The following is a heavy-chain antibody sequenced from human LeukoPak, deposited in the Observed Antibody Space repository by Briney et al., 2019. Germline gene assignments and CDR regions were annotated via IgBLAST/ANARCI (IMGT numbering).Heavy chain of an antibody. CDR2: TSYDENNK. D-gene: IGHD6-19*01. CDR1: GFSFSNYG. V-gene: IGHV3-30*19. CDR3: ARRVYNSGWYIDY. Sequence: GGSLRLSCAASGFSFSNYGMHWVRQAPGKGLEWVAVTSYDENNKYYADSLKGRFTISRDNSKNTLYLQMNSLRADDTAVYYCARRVYNSGWYIDYWGQGTLVTVSS. J-gene: IGHJ4*02.